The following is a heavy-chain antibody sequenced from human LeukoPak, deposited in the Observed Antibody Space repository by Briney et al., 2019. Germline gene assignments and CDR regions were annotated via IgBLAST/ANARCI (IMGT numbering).Heavy chain of an antibody. CDR2: IYYSGST. V-gene: IGHV4-59*01. Sequence: PSETLSLTCTVSGGSISSYYWSWIRQPPGKGLEWIGYIYYSGSTNYNPSLKSRVTISVDTSKNQFSLKLSSVTAADTAVYYRARRTVAGNDYWGQGTLVTVSS. CDR1: GGSISSYY. J-gene: IGHJ4*02. D-gene: IGHD6-19*01. CDR3: ARRTVAGNDY.